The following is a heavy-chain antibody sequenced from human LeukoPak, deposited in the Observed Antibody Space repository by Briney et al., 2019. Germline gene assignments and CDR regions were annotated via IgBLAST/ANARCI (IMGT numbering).Heavy chain of an antibody. CDR3: AKVTLKDVTRDY. J-gene: IGHJ4*02. CDR2: IFSNGDT. CDR1: EFTVSRNY. D-gene: IGHD2-15*01. V-gene: IGHV3-53*01. Sequence: GGSLRLSCAASEFTVSRNYMLWVRQAPGKGLEWVSLIFSNGDTHYADSVKGRFTISRDNSKNTLYLQMNSLRAEDTAVYYCAKVTLKDVTRDYWGQGTLVTVSS.